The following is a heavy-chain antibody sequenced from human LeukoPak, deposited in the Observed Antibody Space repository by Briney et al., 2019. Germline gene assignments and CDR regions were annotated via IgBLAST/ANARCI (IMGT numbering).Heavy chain of an antibody. J-gene: IGHJ6*02. V-gene: IGHV3-7*05. CDR1: GLTFSSYW. Sequence: PGGSPRLSCVTSGLTFSSYWMTWVRQAPGKGLEWVANINQDGHEKNYVDSVKGRFTISRDNPKNSLYLQMNSLRAEDTAVYFCVRDMDVWAQGTTVTVSS. CDR2: INQDGHEK. CDR3: VRDMDV.